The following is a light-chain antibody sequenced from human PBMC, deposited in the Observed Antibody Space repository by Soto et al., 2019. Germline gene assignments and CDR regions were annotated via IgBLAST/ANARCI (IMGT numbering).Light chain of an antibody. Sequence: SQMAPAPFPPAASLGERGQNTFRASHSISSWLAWYQQKPGKAPKVLIYKASNLDSGVPSRFSGSGSETEFTLTIASLQPDDFATYYCQQYNSYSRTVGQGTKVDIK. CDR3: QQYNSYSRT. CDR2: KAS. V-gene: IGKV1-5*03. J-gene: IGKJ1*01. CDR1: HSISSW.